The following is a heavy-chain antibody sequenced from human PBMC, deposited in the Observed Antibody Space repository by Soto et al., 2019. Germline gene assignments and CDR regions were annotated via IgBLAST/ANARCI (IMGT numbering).Heavy chain of an antibody. Sequence: ASVKVSCKASGYTFTSYGISWVRQAPGQGLEWMGWISAYNGNTNYAQKLQGRVTMTTDTSTSTAYMELRSLRSDDTAVYYCATASPLGSDYYDSSGYYRWLDPWGQGTLVTSPQ. CDR1: GYTFTSYG. J-gene: IGHJ5*02. CDR2: ISAYNGNT. V-gene: IGHV1-18*01. D-gene: IGHD3-22*01. CDR3: ATASPLGSDYYDSSGYYRWLDP.